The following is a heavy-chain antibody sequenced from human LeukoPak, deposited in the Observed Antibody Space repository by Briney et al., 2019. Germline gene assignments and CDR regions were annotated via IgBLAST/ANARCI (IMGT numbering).Heavy chain of an antibody. J-gene: IGHJ4*02. V-gene: IGHV6-1*01. Sequence: SQTLSLTCAISGDSVSSNSAAWNWIRQSPSRGLEWLGRTYYRSKWYNDYAVSVKSRITINPDTSKNQFSLQLNSVTPEDTAVYYCARDQIDVPAASPHFDYWGQGTLVTVSS. CDR2: TYYRSKWYN. CDR3: ARDQIDVPAASPHFDY. CDR1: GDSVSSNSAA. D-gene: IGHD2-2*01.